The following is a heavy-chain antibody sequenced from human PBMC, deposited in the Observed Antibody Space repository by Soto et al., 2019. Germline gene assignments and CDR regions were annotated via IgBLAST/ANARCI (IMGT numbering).Heavy chain of an antibody. Sequence: GASVKGSCKASGGTFSSYAISWVRQAPGQGLEWMGGIIPIFGTANYAQKFQGRVTITADESTSTAYLQWSSLKASDTAMYYCATAVKGSIAAAGSPHYYYGMDVWGRGTTVTV. CDR1: GGTFSSYA. D-gene: IGHD6-13*01. CDR3: ATAVKGSIAAAGSPHYYYGMDV. CDR2: IIPIFGTA. V-gene: IGHV1-69*01. J-gene: IGHJ6*02.